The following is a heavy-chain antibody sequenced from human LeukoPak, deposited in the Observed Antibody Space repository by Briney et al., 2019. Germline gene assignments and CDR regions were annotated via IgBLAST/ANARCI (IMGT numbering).Heavy chain of an antibody. CDR1: GGSISSSSYY. D-gene: IGHD2-8*01. CDR3: ARQVTSRMVYARD. Sequence: SETLSLTCTVSGGSISSSSYYWGWIRQPPGKGLEWIGSIYYSGSTYYNPSLKSRVTISVDTSKNQFSLKLSSVTAADTAVYYCARQVTSRMVYARDWGQGTLVTVSS. J-gene: IGHJ4*02. CDR2: IYYSGST. V-gene: IGHV4-39*01.